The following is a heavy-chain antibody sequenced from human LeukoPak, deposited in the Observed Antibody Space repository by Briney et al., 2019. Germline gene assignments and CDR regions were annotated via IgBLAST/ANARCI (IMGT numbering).Heavy chain of an antibody. CDR2: ISSSSSYI. CDR1: GFTFSSYS. J-gene: IGHJ4*02. V-gene: IGHV3-21*01. Sequence: GGSLRLSCAASGFTFSSYSMNWVRQAPGKGLEGVSSISSSSSYIYYADSVKGRFTISRDNAKNSLYLQMNSLRAEDTAVYYCARVVAVAGGDYWGQGTLVTVSS. D-gene: IGHD6-19*01. CDR3: ARVVAVAGGDY.